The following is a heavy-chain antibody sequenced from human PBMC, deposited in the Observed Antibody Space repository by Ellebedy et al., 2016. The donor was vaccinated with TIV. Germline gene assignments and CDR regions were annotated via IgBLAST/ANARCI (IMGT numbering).Heavy chain of an antibody. D-gene: IGHD2-8*01. CDR1: GFTFGSYW. V-gene: IGHV3-7*03. Sequence: GESLKISCVASGFTFGSYWMSWVRQAPGKGLEWVANIKYDGSEHYYVDSVKGRFTISRDNAKNSLYLQMCSLRAEDTAVYYCARPGKPYAIDYWGQGILVTVSS. CDR3: ARPGKPYAIDY. CDR2: IKYDGSEH. J-gene: IGHJ4*02.